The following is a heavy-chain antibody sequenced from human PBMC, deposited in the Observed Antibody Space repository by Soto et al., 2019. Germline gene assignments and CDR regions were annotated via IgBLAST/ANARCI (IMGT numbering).Heavy chain of an antibody. J-gene: IGHJ6*02. V-gene: IGHV3-30*18. CDR2: ISYDGSNK. D-gene: IGHD4-17*01. Sequence: QVQLVESGGGVVQPGRSLRLSCAASGFTFSSYGMHWVRQAPGKGLEWVAVISYDGSNKYYADSVKGRFTISRDNSKNTLYLQMNSLRAEDTAVYYCAKDHGDYVRVYYYYYGMDVWGQGTTVTVSS. CDR1: GFTFSSYG. CDR3: AKDHGDYVRVYYYYYGMDV.